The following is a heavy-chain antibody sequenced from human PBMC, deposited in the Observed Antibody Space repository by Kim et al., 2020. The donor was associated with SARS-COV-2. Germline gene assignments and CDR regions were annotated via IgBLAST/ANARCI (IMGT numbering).Heavy chain of an antibody. CDR3: ARDTDIVVVVAEGGMDV. D-gene: IGHD2-15*01. J-gene: IGHJ6*02. Sequence: GGSLRLSCAASGFTFSSYAMHWVRQAPGKGLEWVAVISYDGSNKYYADSVKGRFTISRDNSKNTLYLQMNSLRAEDTAVYYCARDTDIVVVVAEGGMDVWGQGTTVTVSS. CDR2: ISYDGSNK. CDR1: GFTFSSYA. V-gene: IGHV3-30*04.